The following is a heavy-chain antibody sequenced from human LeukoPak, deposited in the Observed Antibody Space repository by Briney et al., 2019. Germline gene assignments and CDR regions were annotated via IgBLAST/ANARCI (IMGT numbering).Heavy chain of an antibody. V-gene: IGHV4-59*01. Sequence: SETLSLTRTVSGGSISSYYWSWIRQPPGKGLEWIGYIYYSGSTNYNPSLKSRVTISVDTSKNQFSLKLSSVTAADTAVYYCARGSITMVRALGYWGQGTLVTVSS. CDR3: ARGSITMVRALGY. CDR2: IYYSGST. J-gene: IGHJ4*02. CDR1: GGSISSYY. D-gene: IGHD3-10*01.